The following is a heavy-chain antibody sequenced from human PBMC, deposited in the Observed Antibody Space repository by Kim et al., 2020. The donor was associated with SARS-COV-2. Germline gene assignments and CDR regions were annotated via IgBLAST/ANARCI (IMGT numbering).Heavy chain of an antibody. CDR2: ISSSSSYI. Sequence: GGSLRLSCAASGFTFSSYSMNWVRQAPGKGLEWVSSISSSSSYIYYADSVKGRFTISRDNAKNSLYLQMNSLRAEDTAVYYCARDRGYCSSTSCPPRIWGQGTLVTVSS. CDR1: GFTFSSYS. V-gene: IGHV3-21*01. J-gene: IGHJ4*02. CDR3: ARDRGYCSSTSCPPRI. D-gene: IGHD2-2*01.